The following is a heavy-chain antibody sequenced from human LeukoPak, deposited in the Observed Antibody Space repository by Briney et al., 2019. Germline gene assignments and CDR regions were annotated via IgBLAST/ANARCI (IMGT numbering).Heavy chain of an antibody. V-gene: IGHV4-59*01. CDR3: ARELGGSYSNWFAP. CDR2: LLYSGTP. Sequence: SETLSLTCNVSGTSITISHWSWLRQIPGKGLEWIGHLLYSGTPNYNPSLTSRVTVSIDTSKDQFSLKLNSVTSADTAVYYCARELGGSYSNWFAPWGHGILVTVSS. D-gene: IGHD1-26*01. J-gene: IGHJ5*02. CDR1: GTSITISH.